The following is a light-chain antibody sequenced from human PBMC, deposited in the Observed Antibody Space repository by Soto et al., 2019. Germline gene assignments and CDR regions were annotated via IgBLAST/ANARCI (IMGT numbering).Light chain of an antibody. V-gene: IGKV3-20*01. CDR2: GAS. Sequence: EIVLTQSPGTLSLSPGERATLSCRASQSVTSNYLARYQQKPGQAPRLLIYGASSRATGIPDRFSGSGSGTDFTLSISRLEPEDFAEFYCQQYGSSPFTFGPGNKVDIK. CDR3: QQYGSSPFT. CDR1: QSVTSNY. J-gene: IGKJ3*01.